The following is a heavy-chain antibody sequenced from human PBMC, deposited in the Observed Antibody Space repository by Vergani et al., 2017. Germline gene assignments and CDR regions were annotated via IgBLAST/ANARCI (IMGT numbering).Heavy chain of an antibody. D-gene: IGHD1-26*01. V-gene: IGHV4-38-2*01. CDR2: IYHSGST. CDR1: GYSISSGYY. Sequence: QVQLQESGPGLVKPSETLSLTCAVSGYSISSGYYWGWIRQPPGKGLEWIGSIYHSGSTYYNPSLKSRVTISVATSKNQFSLKLSSVTAADTAVYYCARVKWAPPLNGYLDLWGRGTLVTVSS. CDR3: ARVKWAPPLNGYLDL. J-gene: IGHJ2*01.